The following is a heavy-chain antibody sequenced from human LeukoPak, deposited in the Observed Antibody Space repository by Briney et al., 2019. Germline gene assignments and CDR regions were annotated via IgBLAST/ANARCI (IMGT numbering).Heavy chain of an antibody. V-gene: IGHV4-59*01. J-gene: IGHJ5*02. Sequence: SETLSLTCTVSGGSISSYYWSWIRQPPGKGVEWIGYIYYSGSTNYNPSLKSRVTISVDTSKNQFSMKLSSVTAADTAVYYCARVGTMVRGVITVRGWFDPWAQATLVTVSS. CDR1: GGSISSYY. CDR3: ARVGTMVRGVITVRGWFDP. CDR2: IYYSGST. D-gene: IGHD3-10*01.